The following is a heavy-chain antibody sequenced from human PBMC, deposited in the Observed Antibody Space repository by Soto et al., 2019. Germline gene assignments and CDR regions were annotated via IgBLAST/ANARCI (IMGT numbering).Heavy chain of an antibody. V-gene: IGHV3-9*01. CDR2: IAWNSDII. Sequence: EVQLVESGGGLVQPGRSLRLSCAASGFSFENYAMHWVRQAPGKGLEWVSGIAWNSDIIGYADSVKGRFTISRDNGKNSLYLQMNSLRPEETALYYCAKDHYASAINGMDVWGQRTTVTVSS. D-gene: IGHD3-16*01. CDR1: GFSFENYA. CDR3: AKDHYASAINGMDV. J-gene: IGHJ6*02.